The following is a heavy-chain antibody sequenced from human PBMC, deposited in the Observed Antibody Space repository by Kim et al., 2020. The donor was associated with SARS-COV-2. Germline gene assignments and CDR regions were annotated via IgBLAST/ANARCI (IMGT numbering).Heavy chain of an antibody. CDR2: INHSGST. D-gene: IGHD5-12*01. V-gene: IGHV4-34*01. Sequence: SETLSLTCAVYGGSFSGYYWSWIRQPPGKGLEWIGEINHSGSTNYNPSLKSRVTISVDTSKNQFSLKLSSVTAADTAVYYCARGRGGYDLYGMDVWGQGTTVTVSS. J-gene: IGHJ6*02. CDR1: GGSFSGYY. CDR3: ARGRGGYDLYGMDV.